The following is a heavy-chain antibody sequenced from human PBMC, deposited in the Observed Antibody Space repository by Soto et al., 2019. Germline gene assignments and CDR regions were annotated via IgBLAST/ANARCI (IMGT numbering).Heavy chain of an antibody. V-gene: IGHV3-23*01. CDR1: GFTFSSYA. CDR3: AKSMVRGVIINWFDP. Sequence: GWSLRLSCAASGFTFSSYAMSWVRQAPGKGLEWVSAISGSGGSTYYADSVKGRFTISRDNSKNTLYLQMNSLRAEDTAVYYCAKSMVRGVIINWFDPWGHGTLVTVSS. J-gene: IGHJ5*02. CDR2: ISGSGGST. D-gene: IGHD3-10*01.